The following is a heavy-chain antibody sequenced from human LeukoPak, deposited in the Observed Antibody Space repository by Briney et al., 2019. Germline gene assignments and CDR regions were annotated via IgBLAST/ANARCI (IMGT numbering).Heavy chain of an antibody. J-gene: IGHJ5*02. Sequence: GGSLRLSCGASGFIFSHYWMSWVRQAPGKGLEWVANINQGGSEKYYVDSVKGRFTISRDNAKNSLYLQMNSLRAEDTAVYYCARKLYYYDSSNYGWSDPWGQGTLVTVSS. V-gene: IGHV3-7*01. CDR3: ARKLYYYDSSNYGWSDP. D-gene: IGHD3-22*01. CDR2: INQGGSEK. CDR1: GFIFSHYW.